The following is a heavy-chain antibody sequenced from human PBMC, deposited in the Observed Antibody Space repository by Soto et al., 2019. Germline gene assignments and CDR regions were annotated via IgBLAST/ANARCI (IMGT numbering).Heavy chain of an antibody. CDR2: TAYTGNS. V-gene: IGHV4-59*06. D-gene: IGHD2-2*01. CDR3: ARATPAGSADF. Sequence: PSETLSLTCVVSGGSVTSYHWSWIRQFPEKGLEWIAYTAYTGNSYSNPSLKSRVTISTDTSKNQLSLRLTSVTAADTAVYCCARATPAGSADFWGQGTLVTVSS. J-gene: IGHJ4*02. CDR1: GGSVTSYH.